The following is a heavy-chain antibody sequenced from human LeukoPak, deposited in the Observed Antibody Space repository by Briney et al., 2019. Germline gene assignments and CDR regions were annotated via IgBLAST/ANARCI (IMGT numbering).Heavy chain of an antibody. CDR1: GYTLTELS. V-gene: IGHV1-24*01. Sequence: ASVKVSCKVSGYTLTELSMHWVRQAPGKGLEWMGGFDPEDGETIYAQKFQGRVTMTEDTSTDTAYMELSSLRSEDTAVYYCAIEEQQLDLFDYWGQGTLVTVSS. CDR2: FDPEDGET. CDR3: AIEEQQLDLFDY. J-gene: IGHJ4*02. D-gene: IGHD6-13*01.